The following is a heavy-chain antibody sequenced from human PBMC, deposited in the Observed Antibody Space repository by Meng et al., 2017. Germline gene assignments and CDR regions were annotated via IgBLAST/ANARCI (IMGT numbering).Heavy chain of an antibody. CDR1: GTPLRIYA. D-gene: IGHD4-17*01. CDR2: IIPIFGTA. Sequence: VQMAQTEREAKKPGSWVTASLKLAGTPLRIYAIRWVRKAPGQGLEWMGGIIPIFGTANYAQKFQGRVTITADESTSTAYMELSSLRSEDTAVYYCARDYGDYAWIAKRWFDPWGQGTLVTVSS. J-gene: IGHJ5*02. CDR3: ARDYGDYAWIAKRWFDP. V-gene: IGHV1-69*01.